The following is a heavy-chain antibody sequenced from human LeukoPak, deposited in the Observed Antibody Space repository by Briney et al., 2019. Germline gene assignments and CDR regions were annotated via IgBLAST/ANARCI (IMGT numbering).Heavy chain of an antibody. D-gene: IGHD7-27*01. CDR3: VRPPPNWGADF. V-gene: IGHV1-8*01. Sequence: GASVKVSCKASGYTFTSYDINWMRQATGQGLEWMGWMSPNSGNTGYAQKFQGRVTMTRDTSTGTAYLELSSLRSEDSAVYYCVRPPPNWGADFWGQGTLVTVSS. CDR2: MSPNSGNT. J-gene: IGHJ4*02. CDR1: GYTFTSYD.